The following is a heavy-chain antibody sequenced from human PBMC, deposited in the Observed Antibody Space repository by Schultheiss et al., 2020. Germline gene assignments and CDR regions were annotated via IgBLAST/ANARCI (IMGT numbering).Heavy chain of an antibody. J-gene: IGHJ4*02. CDR2: INPSGGST. CDR1: GYTFTGYY. V-gene: IGHV1-46*01. Sequence: ASVKVSGKASGYTFTGYYMHWVRQAPGQGLEWMGIINPSGGSTSYAQKFQGRVTMTRDTSTSTVYMELSSLRSEDTAVYYCARDRLITYYYDSSGYQYFDYWGQGTLVTVSS. CDR3: ARDRLITYYYDSSGYQYFDY. D-gene: IGHD3-22*01.